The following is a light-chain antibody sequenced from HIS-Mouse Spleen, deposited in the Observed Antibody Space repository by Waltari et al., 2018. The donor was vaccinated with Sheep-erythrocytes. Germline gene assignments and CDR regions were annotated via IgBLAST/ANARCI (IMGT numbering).Light chain of an antibody. CDR1: SSNIGAGYD. J-gene: IGLJ1*01. CDR3: CSYAGSYNHV. Sequence: QSVLTQPPSVSEAPRQRVTISCTGSSSNIGAGYDVHWYQQLPGTAPKLLIYGNSNRPSGVPDRFSGSKSGTSAYLAITGLQAEDEADYYCCSYAGSYNHVFATGTKVTVL. CDR2: GNS. V-gene: IGLV1-40*01.